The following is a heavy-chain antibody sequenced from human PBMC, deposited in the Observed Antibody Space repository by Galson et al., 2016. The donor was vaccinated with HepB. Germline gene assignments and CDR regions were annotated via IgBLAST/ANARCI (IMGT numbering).Heavy chain of an antibody. D-gene: IGHD3-3*01. CDR2: MSHDENNE. J-gene: IGHJ3*02. CDR3: TRVGLGVILGDAFDI. CDR1: GFTFSSYS. Sequence: SLRLSCAASGFTFSSYSMNWVRQAPGKGLEWVAFMSHDENNEQYPDSVKGRFAISRDNPRNMLYLQMNNLRIEDAAVYYCTRVGLGVILGDAFDIWGRGTMVTVSS. V-gene: IGHV3-30*03.